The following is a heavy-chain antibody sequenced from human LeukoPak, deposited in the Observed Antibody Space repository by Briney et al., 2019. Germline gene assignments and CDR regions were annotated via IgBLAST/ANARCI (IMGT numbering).Heavy chain of an antibody. CDR3: ARAPISGGRLNWFDP. CDR2: INHSGST. CDR1: GGSFSGYY. V-gene: IGHV4-34*01. D-gene: IGHD2-15*01. Sequence: PSETLSLTCAVYGGSFSGYYWSWIRQPPGKGLEWIGEINHSGSTNYNPSLKSRVTISVDTSKNQFSLKLSSVAAADTAVYYCARAPISGGRLNWFDPWGQGTLVTVSS. J-gene: IGHJ5*02.